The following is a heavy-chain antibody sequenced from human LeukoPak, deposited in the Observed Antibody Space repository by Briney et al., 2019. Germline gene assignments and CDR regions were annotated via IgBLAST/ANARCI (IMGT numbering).Heavy chain of an antibody. CDR1: GFTFSVSA. CDR3: TRLDYGSDY. CDR2: IRTRTNRYAT. Sequence: GGSLRLSCAATGFTFSVSAIHWVRQASGKGLEWVGRIRTRTNRYATTYAAAVKGRFTVSRDDSRNTAYLQMNSLKTEDTAVYYCTRLDYGSDYWGQGTQVIVSS. D-gene: IGHD3-10*01. J-gene: IGHJ4*02. V-gene: IGHV3-73*01.